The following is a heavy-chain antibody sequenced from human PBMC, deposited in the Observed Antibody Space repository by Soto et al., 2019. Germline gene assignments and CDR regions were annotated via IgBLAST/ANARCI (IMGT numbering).Heavy chain of an antibody. CDR1: AFTFSNYA. CDR2: ISGSGAST. Sequence: EVQLLESGGGLVQPGGSLRLSCAASAFTFSNYAMSWVRQAPGKGLEWVSTISGSGASTYYADSVKGRFTISRDNSKNTLYLQMNSRRAEDTAVYYCAKRTGYCSGGSCPNWFDTWGQGTLVTVSS. CDR3: AKRTGYCSGGSCPNWFDT. J-gene: IGHJ5*02. V-gene: IGHV3-23*01. D-gene: IGHD2-15*01.